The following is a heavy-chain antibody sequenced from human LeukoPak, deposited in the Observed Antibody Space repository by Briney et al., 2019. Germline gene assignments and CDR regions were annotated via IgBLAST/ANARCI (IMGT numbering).Heavy chain of an antibody. CDR3: AKDEATYYAFWSGYCY. D-gene: IGHD3-3*01. Sequence: GGSLRLSCAASGFTFSSYAMSWVRQAPGKGLEWVSAISGSGGSTYYADSVKGRFTISRDNSKNTLYLQMNSLRAEDTAVYYCAKDEATYYAFWSGYCYWGQGTLVTVSS. CDR1: GFTFSSYA. CDR2: ISGSGGST. V-gene: IGHV3-23*01. J-gene: IGHJ4*02.